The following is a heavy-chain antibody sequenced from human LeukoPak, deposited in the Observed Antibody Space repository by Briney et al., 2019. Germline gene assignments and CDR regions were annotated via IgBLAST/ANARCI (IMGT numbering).Heavy chain of an antibody. CDR3: ARIRKDDYDFWSGYSYYMDV. D-gene: IGHD3-3*01. Sequence: SETLSLTCTVSGGSISSYYWSWIRQPAGKGLEWIGRIYTSGSTNYNPSLKSRVTMSVDTSKNQFSLKLSSVTAADTAVYYCARIRKDDYDFWSGYSYYMDVWGKGTTVTVSS. J-gene: IGHJ6*03. CDR1: GGSISSYY. V-gene: IGHV4-4*07. CDR2: IYTSGST.